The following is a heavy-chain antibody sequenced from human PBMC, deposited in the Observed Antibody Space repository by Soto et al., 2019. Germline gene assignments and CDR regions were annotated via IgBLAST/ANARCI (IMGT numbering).Heavy chain of an antibody. CDR3: AREQYYCDRSGPYTETGGGMDV. CDR2: IIPIFGTA. D-gene: IGHD3-22*01. V-gene: IGHV1-69*01. CDR1: GGTFSSYD. Sequence: QVQLVQSGAEVKKPGSSVKVSCKASGGTFSSYDISWVRQAPGQGLEWMGGIIPIFGTANYAQQFQGRVTITADESASSAYMERSSLRSADTDVYYCAREQYYCDRSGPYTETGGGMDVWGQGTPVTVSS. J-gene: IGHJ6*02.